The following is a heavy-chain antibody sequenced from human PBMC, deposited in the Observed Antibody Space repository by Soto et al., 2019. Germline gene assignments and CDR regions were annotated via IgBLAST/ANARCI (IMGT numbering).Heavy chain of an antibody. J-gene: IGHJ4*02. D-gene: IGHD3-16*01. Sequence: GGTLRLSCLASRFDLSDYAMSWVRHVQGKWLEWVSGIVGGGGGQTLYAYCVKDRFTISIDDSKNILYLQLNCLRVEDTAMYYCANDYLGRNVMLEFWGKGSMGTVSS. CDR2: IVGGGGGQT. CDR3: ANDYLGRNVMLEF. CDR1: RFDLSDYA. V-gene: IGHV3-23*01.